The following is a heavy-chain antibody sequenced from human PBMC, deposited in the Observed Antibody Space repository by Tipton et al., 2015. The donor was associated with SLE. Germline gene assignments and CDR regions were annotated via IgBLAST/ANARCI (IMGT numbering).Heavy chain of an antibody. CDR2: LHYSGDT. J-gene: IGHJ3*01. CDR1: GGSISSSTFY. V-gene: IGHV4-39*02. CDR3: VTSLGRWLQLSAFDF. D-gene: IGHD5-24*01. Sequence: LSLTCTVSGGSISSSTFYWGWIRQPLGKGLEWIGSLHYSGDTYYNSSLKSRVTISVDTSKNHFSLNLTSVTAADTAVYYCVTSLGRWLQLSAFDFWGQGTIVTVSS.